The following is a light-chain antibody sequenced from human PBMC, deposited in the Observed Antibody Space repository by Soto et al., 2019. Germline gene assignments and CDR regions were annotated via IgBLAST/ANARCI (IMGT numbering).Light chain of an antibody. V-gene: IGLV1-44*01. CDR1: SSNLGSNT. CDR3: SAWYDSLKAVV. J-gene: IGLJ2*01. CDR2: SNK. Sequence: QSVLTQPPSASGTPGQTVTRSCSGSSSNLGSNTVNWYQQFPGAAPRTLIYSNKERPSGVPDRFSGSKSGTSASLAINGLQSEDEADYYCSAWYDSLKAVVFGGGTKLTVL.